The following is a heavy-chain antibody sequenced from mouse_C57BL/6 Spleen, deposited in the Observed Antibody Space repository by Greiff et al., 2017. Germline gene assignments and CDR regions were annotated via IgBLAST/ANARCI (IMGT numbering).Heavy chain of an antibody. V-gene: IGHV1-15*01. D-gene: IGHD2-3*01. Sequence: VKLQQSGAELVRPGASVTLSCKASGYTFTDYEMHWVKQTPVHGLEWIGAIDPETGGTAYNQKFKGKAILTADKSSSTAYMELRSLTSEDSAVYYCTSYDDAMDYWGQGTSVTVSS. CDR2: IDPETGGT. CDR3: TSYDDAMDY. J-gene: IGHJ4*01. CDR1: GYTFTDYE.